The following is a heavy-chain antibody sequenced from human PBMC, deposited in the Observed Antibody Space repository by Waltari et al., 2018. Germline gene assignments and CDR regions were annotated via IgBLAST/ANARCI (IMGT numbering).Heavy chain of an antibody. V-gene: IGHV3-48*04. Sequence: EVQLVESGGGLVQPAGSLRLSCAASGFTFSSYSMNWVRQAPGNGMEWVSYISSSSSTIYYADAVKGRCTISRDNAKNSLYLQMNSLRAEDTAVYYCARDFRLLGVYDRWGQGTLVTVSS. J-gene: IGHJ4*02. D-gene: IGHD2-8*01. CDR1: GFTFSSYS. CDR2: ISSSSSTI. CDR3: ARDFRLLGVYDR.